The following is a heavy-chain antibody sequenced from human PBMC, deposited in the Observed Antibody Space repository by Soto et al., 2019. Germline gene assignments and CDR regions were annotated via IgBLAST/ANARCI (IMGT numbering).Heavy chain of an antibody. V-gene: IGHV4-4*07. CDR3: ARYSSNWFQTEGMDV. J-gene: IGHJ6*02. CDR2: IDTSGNT. Sequence: SETLSLTCTVSGGSISTYYWSWIRQPAGKGLEWIGRIDTSGNTNYNPSLKSRVTMSVDTSKKQFSLKLTSVTAADTAVYYCARYSSNWFQTEGMDVWGQGTTVT. D-gene: IGHD6-13*01. CDR1: GGSISTYY.